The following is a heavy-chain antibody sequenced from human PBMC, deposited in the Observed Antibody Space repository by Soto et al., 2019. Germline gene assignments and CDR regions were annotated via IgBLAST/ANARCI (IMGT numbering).Heavy chain of an antibody. D-gene: IGHD6-19*01. V-gene: IGHV4-59*01. CDR2: IYYSGST. Sequence: QVQLQESGPGLVKPSETLSLTCTVSGGSISSYYWSWIRQPPGKGLEWIGYIYYSGSTNYNPSLKNRVTISVDTSKNQFSLKLSSVTAADTAVYYCASTAHSSGWYSGGFDYWGQGTLVTVSS. CDR3: ASTAHSSGWYSGGFDY. J-gene: IGHJ4*02. CDR1: GGSISSYY.